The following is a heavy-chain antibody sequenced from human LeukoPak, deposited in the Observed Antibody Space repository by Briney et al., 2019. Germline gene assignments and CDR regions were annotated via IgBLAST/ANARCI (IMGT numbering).Heavy chain of an antibody. CDR3: ARRYFDL. J-gene: IGHJ2*01. V-gene: IGHV3-7*01. CDR1: GFTFSNYW. CDR2: IKQDGSEK. Sequence: PGGSLRLSCAASGFTFSNYWMSWVRQAPGKGLEWVANIKQDGSEKHYVDSVKGRFTISRDNAWNSLYLQMDSLRAEDTAVYYCARRYFDLWGRGTLVTVSS.